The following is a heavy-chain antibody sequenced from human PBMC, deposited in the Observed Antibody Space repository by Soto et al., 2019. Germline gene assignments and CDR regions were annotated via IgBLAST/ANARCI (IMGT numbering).Heavy chain of an antibody. Sequence: PGGSLRLSCAACGFTFSSYSMNWVRQAPGKGLEWVSSISSSSSYIYYADSVKGRFTISRDNAKNSLYLQMNSLRAEDTAVYYCARGLYYYDSSGYYHYWGQGTLVTVSS. D-gene: IGHD3-22*01. CDR3: ARGLYYYDSSGYYHY. CDR1: GFTFSSYS. CDR2: ISSSSSYI. J-gene: IGHJ4*02. V-gene: IGHV3-21*01.